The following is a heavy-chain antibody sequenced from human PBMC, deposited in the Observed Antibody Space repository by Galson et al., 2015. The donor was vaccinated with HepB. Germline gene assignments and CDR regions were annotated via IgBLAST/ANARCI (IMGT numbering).Heavy chain of an antibody. Sequence: SVKVSCKASGYTFTSYGISWVRQAPGQGLEWMGWISAYNGNTNYAQKLQGRVTMTTDTSTSTAYMELRSLRSDDTAVYYCARDRRGGAYYYDSSGHAFDIWGQGTMVTASS. CDR3: ARDRRGGAYYYDSSGHAFDI. CDR1: GYTFTSYG. D-gene: IGHD3-22*01. CDR2: ISAYNGNT. V-gene: IGHV1-18*01. J-gene: IGHJ3*02.